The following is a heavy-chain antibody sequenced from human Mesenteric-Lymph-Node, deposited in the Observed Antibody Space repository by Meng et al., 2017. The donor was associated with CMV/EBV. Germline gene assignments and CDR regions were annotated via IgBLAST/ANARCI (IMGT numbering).Heavy chain of an antibody. D-gene: IGHD6-13*01. Sequence: FIFGYAGMSLVRQAPGKGLEWVGTMKSKSVGGKTDYAAPVKGRFTISRDDAKNTLYLEMSSLKTEDTALYYCTTDPPPYSSSWYVAYWGQGTLVTVSS. V-gene: IGHV3-15*05. CDR1: FIFGYAG. J-gene: IGHJ4*02. CDR3: TTDPPPYSSSWYVAY. CDR2: MKSKSVGGKT.